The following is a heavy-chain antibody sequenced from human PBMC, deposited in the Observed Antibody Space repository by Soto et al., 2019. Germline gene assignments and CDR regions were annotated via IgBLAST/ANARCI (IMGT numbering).Heavy chain of an antibody. CDR3: ARGGYYYDSSGYYSDY. V-gene: IGHV1-18*01. Sequence: QVQLVQSGAEVKKPGASVKVSCKASGYTFTSYGIGWVRQAPGQGLEWMGWISGYNANTNYPQKLQGRITMTTDTSTSTAYMELRSLRSDDTAVYYCARGGYYYDSSGYYSDYWGQGTLVTVSS. CDR2: ISGYNANT. CDR1: GYTFTSYG. J-gene: IGHJ4*02. D-gene: IGHD3-22*01.